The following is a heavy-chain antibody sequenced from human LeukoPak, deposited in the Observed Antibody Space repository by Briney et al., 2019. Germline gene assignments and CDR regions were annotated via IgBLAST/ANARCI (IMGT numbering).Heavy chain of an antibody. CDR2: IRYDESNK. CDR1: GFTFSSYG. Sequence: GGSLRLSCAASGFTFSSYGMYWVRQAPGKGLEWVAFIRYDESNKYYADSVKGRFTISRDNAKNSLYLQMNSLRAEDTAVYYCARVQGSTNGSGSYSYYYYYYYMDVWGKGTTVTISS. D-gene: IGHD3-10*01. CDR3: ARVQGSTNGSGSYSYYYYYYYMDV. V-gene: IGHV3-30*02. J-gene: IGHJ6*03.